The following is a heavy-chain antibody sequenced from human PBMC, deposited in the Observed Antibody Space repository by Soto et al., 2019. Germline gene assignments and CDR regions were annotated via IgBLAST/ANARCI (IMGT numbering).Heavy chain of an antibody. D-gene: IGHD3-16*02. Sequence: SATLSLTCAVYGGSFSGYYWSWIRQPPGKGLEWIGEINHSGSTNYNPSLKSRVTISVDTSKNQFSLKLSSVTAADTAVYYCARLGYDYVWGSYRYPPVDVWGQGTTVT. CDR1: GGSFSGYY. CDR2: INHSGST. CDR3: ARLGYDYVWGSYRYPPVDV. J-gene: IGHJ6*02. V-gene: IGHV4-34*01.